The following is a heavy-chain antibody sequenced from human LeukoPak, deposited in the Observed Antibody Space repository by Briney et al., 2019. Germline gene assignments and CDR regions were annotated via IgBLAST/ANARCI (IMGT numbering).Heavy chain of an antibody. D-gene: IGHD2-21*02. J-gene: IGHJ4*02. CDR2: IIPILGIA. CDR1: GGTFSSYA. Sequence: GASVKVSCKASGGTFSSYAISWVRQAPGQGLEWMGRIIPILGIANYAQKFQGRVTITADKSTSTAYMELSSLRSEDTAVYYCARDLCGGDCYSEPDYWGQGTLVTVSS. CDR3: ARDLCGGDCYSEPDY. V-gene: IGHV1-69*04.